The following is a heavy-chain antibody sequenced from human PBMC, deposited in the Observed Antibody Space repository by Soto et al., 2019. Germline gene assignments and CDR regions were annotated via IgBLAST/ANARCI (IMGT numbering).Heavy chain of an antibody. D-gene: IGHD6-19*01. J-gene: IGHJ5*02. Sequence: QVQLVQSGAEVKKPGSSVKVSCKASGGTFSSYAISWVRQAPGQGLEWMGGIIPIFGTANYAQKFQGRVTITADESTSTAYMELSSLRSGDTAVYYCARDGWDSQPSPGYSSGWEAGQGWFDPWGQGTLVTVSS. CDR3: ARDGWDSQPSPGYSSGWEAGQGWFDP. V-gene: IGHV1-69*01. CDR1: GGTFSSYA. CDR2: IIPIFGTA.